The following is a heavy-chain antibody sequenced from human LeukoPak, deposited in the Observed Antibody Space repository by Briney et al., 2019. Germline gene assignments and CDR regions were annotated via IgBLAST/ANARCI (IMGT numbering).Heavy chain of an antibody. CDR3: AREWDSSSWYDY. D-gene: IGHD6-13*01. J-gene: IGHJ4*02. CDR2: INPNSGGT. Sequence: GASVNVSCKPSGYTFTGYYMHWVPQAPGQGLEWMGWINPNSGGTNYAQKLQGRVTMTRDTSISTVYMELSRLRSDDTAVYYCAREWDSSSWYDYWGQGSLVTVSS. V-gene: IGHV1-2*02. CDR1: GYTFTGYY.